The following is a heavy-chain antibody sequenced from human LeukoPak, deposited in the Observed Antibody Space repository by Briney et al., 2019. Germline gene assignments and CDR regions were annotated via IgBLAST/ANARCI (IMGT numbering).Heavy chain of an antibody. V-gene: IGHV1-8*03. D-gene: IGHD2-8*01. Sequence: ASMKVSCKASGYTFTNFDINWVRQATGQGLEWMGWMNPNTGNAGYAQDFQDRVTITWDASISTAYMDLSSLRSEDTAVYYCARVVYSNSYDYWGQGTLVTVSS. CDR2: MNPNTGNA. CDR3: ARVVYSNSYDY. J-gene: IGHJ4*02. CDR1: GYTFTNFD.